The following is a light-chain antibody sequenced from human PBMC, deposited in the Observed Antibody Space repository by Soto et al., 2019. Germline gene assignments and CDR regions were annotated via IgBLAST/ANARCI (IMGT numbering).Light chain of an antibody. CDR2: TAS. V-gene: IGKV1-27*01. Sequence: DIQMTQSPSTLSSSVGDRATITCRASQGVGSSLAWYQQKPGKVPKVLIYTASTLQSGVPARFSGSGSGTDFTLTINRLEPEDVATYFCQKYDSVPWTFGQGTRVEI. J-gene: IGKJ1*01. CDR3: QKYDSVPWT. CDR1: QGVGSS.